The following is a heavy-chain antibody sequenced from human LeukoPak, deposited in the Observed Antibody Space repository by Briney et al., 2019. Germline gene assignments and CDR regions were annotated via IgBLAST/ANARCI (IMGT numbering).Heavy chain of an antibody. CDR1: GFTFSNAG. CDR2: IKSKTDGGTT. V-gene: IGHV3-15*01. J-gene: IGHJ4*02. CDR3: TTERYFDWLLTPYYFDY. D-gene: IGHD3-9*01. Sequence: GGSLRLSCAASGFTFSNAGMSWVRQAPGKGLEWVGRIKSKTDGGTTDYAAPVKGRFTISRDDSKNTLYLQMNSLKTEDTAVYYCTTERYFDWLLTPYYFDYWGQGTLVTVSS.